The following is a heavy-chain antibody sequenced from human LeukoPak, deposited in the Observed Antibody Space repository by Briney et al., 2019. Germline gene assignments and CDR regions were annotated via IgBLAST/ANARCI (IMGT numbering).Heavy chain of an antibody. CDR1: GGSISSGSYY. Sequence: PSETLSLTCTVSGGSISSGSYYWSWIRQPAGKGLEWIGRIYTSGSTNYNPSLKSRVAISVDTSKNQFSLKLSSVTAADTAVYYCARAYGVDYDFWSGGDAFDIWGQGTMVTVSS. V-gene: IGHV4-61*02. J-gene: IGHJ3*02. D-gene: IGHD3-3*01. CDR2: IYTSGST. CDR3: ARAYGVDYDFWSGGDAFDI.